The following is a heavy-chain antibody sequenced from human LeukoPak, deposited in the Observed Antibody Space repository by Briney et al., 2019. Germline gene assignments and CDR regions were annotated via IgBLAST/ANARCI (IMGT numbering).Heavy chain of an antibody. J-gene: IGHJ4*02. D-gene: IGHD6-19*01. CDR2: IYTSGST. V-gene: IGHV4-4*07. CDR3: ARLDSSGWYGYYFDY. CDR1: GGSISYLY. Sequence: PSETLSLTCTVSGGSISYLYWSWIRQPAGKGLEWIGRIYTSGSTNYNPSLKSRVTISVDTSKNQFSLKLSSVTAADTAVYYCARLDSSGWYGYYFDYWGQGTLVTVSS.